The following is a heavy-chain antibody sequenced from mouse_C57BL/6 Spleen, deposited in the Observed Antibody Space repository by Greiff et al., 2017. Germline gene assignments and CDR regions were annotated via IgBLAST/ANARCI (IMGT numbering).Heavy chain of an antibody. J-gene: IGHJ2*01. CDR2: IYPGDGDT. V-gene: IGHV1-80*01. CDR1: GYAFSSYW. CDR3: ARWGPMGYYLDY. Sequence: QLQQSGAELVKPGASVNISCKASGYAFSSYWMNWVKQRPGKGLEWIGQIYPGDGDTNYNGKFKGKATLTADKSSSTAYMQLSSLTSEDSAVYFCARWGPMGYYLDYWGQGTTLTVSS. D-gene: IGHD1-1*02.